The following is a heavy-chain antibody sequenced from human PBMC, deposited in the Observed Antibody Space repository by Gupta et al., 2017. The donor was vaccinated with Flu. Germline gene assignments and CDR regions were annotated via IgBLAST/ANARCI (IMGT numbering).Heavy chain of an antibody. CDR1: GGSIRSSPYH. D-gene: IGHD2-2*02. CDR3: ARQYPD. V-gene: IGHV4-39*01. J-gene: IGHJ4*02. CDR2: IHYSGIT. Sequence: QLQLQESGPGLVKPSETLSLTCTVSGGSIRSSPYHWAWFRQPPGKGLEWIGSIHYSGITYYNLSLKSRVTISVDTSKNQFSLKLSSVTAADTAVYYCARQYPDWGQGTLVTVSS.